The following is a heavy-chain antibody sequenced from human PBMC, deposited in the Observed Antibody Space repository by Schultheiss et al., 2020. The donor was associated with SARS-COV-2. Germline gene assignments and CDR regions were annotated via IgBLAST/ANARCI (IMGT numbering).Heavy chain of an antibody. CDR3: AKGYGGSYLGPFDY. J-gene: IGHJ4*02. CDR1: GFTFSSYS. CDR2: ISSSSSYI. D-gene: IGHD1-26*01. V-gene: IGHV3-21*01. Sequence: GGSLRLSCAASGFTFSSYSMNWVRQAPGKGLEWVSSISSSSSYIYYADSVKGRFTISRDNVKNSLYLQMNSLRAEDTAVYYCAKGYGGSYLGPFDYWCQGPLVTVSS.